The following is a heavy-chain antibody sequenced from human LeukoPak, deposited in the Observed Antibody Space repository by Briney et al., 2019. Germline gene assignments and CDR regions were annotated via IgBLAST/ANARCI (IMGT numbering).Heavy chain of an antibody. CDR3: ARDRSYSNYRGGAFDI. Sequence: PSETLSLTCTVSGGSISSYYWSWIRQPPGKGLEWIGYIYYSGSTNYNPSLKSRVTISVDTSKNQFSLKLSSVTAADTAVYYCARDRSYSNYRGGAFDIWGQGTMVTVSS. J-gene: IGHJ3*02. CDR1: GGSISSYY. CDR2: IYYSGST. V-gene: IGHV4-59*01. D-gene: IGHD4-11*01.